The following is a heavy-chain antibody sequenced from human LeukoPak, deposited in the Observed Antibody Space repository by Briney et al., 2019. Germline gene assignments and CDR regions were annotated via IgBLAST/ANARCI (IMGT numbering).Heavy chain of an antibody. J-gene: IGHJ4*02. V-gene: IGHV4-61*01. CDR1: GGSVSSGSYY. D-gene: IGHD6-19*01. CDR3: ARVGIAVASPFFDY. Sequence: PSETLSLTYTVSGGSVSSGSYYWTWIRQPPGKGLEWIGYIYYSGTTNYNPSLKSRVTISVDTSKNQFSLKLGSVTAADTAVYYCARVGIAVASPFFDYWGQGTLVTVSS. CDR2: IYYSGTT.